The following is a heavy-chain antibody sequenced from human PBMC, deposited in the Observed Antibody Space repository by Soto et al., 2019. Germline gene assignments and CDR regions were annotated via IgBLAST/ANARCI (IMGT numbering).Heavy chain of an antibody. Sequence: QITLNESGPTVVRPTEPLTLTCRFSGFSLTTSGVGVGWIRQSPGKAPEWLALIYWDDAKRYSASLKSRLTITEDTSKNQVVLTVSDLDPSDTATYYCAHIVLRTVFGVVTTTAIYFYFWGQGTPVAVSS. CDR1: GFSLTTSGVG. J-gene: IGHJ4*02. CDR2: IYWDDAK. D-gene: IGHD3-3*01. CDR3: AHIVLRTVFGVVTTTAIYFYF. V-gene: IGHV2-5*02.